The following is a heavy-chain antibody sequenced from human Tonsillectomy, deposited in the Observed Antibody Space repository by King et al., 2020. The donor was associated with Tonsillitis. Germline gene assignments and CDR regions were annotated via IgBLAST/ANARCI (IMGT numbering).Heavy chain of an antibody. Sequence: VQLVESGGGLVKPGGSLRLSCAASGFTFSSYSMNWVRQAPGKGLEWVSSISSSSSYIYYADSVKGRFTISRDNAKKSLYLQMNSLRAEDTALYYCAIASLRSLYYFYGMDVWGQGTTVTVSS. CDR3: AIASLRSLYYFYGMDV. CDR2: ISSSSSYI. V-gene: IGHV3-21*01. D-gene: IGHD5-24*01. J-gene: IGHJ6*02. CDR1: GFTFSSYS.